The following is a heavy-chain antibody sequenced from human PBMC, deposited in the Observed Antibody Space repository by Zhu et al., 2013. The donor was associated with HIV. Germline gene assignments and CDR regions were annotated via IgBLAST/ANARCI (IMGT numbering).Heavy chain of an antibody. D-gene: IGHD6-19*01. Sequence: QVQLVQSGAEVKKPGDSVKVSCKASGYIFNNYGISWVRQAPGQGLEWLGWISGPNDNTNYVQKFQGRLTMSTDTSTSTAYMDLRSLRSDDTAIYYCVRDCSSGWCRAXYGMDVWGPGTTVTVSS. CDR3: VRDCSSGWCRAXYGMDV. J-gene: IGHJ6*02. V-gene: IGHV1-18*01. CDR2: ISGPNDNT. CDR1: GYIFNNYG.